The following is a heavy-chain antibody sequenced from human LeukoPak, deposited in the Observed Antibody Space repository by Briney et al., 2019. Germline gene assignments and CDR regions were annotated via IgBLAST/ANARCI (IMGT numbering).Heavy chain of an antibody. Sequence: KPSETLSLTCTVSGYSISSVYYWGWIRQPPGKGLEWIGSIYHSGSTYYNPSLKSRVTISVDTSKNQFSLNLSSVTAADTAVYYCARGTTGYNWFDPWGQGTLVTVSS. D-gene: IGHD4-11*01. CDR1: GYSISSVYY. V-gene: IGHV4-38-2*02. CDR3: ARGTTGYNWFDP. J-gene: IGHJ5*02. CDR2: IYHSGST.